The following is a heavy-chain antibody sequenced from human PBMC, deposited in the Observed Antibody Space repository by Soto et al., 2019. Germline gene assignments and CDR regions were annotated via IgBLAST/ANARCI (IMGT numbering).Heavy chain of an antibody. CDR3: ARDTQQWPTDYYYGMDV. J-gene: IGHJ6*02. D-gene: IGHD6-19*01. CDR2: IKQDGSEK. Sequence: GGSLRLSCAASGFTFSSYWMSWVRQAPGKGLEWVANIKQDGSEKYYVDSVKGRFTISRDNAKNSLYLQMNSLRAEDTAVYYCARDTQQWPTDYYYGMDVWGQGTTVTVSS. CDR1: GFTFSSYW. V-gene: IGHV3-7*01.